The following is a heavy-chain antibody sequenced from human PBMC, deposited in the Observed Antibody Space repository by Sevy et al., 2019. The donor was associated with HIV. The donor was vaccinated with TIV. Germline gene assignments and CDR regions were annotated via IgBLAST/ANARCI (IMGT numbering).Heavy chain of an antibody. Sequence: GGSLRLSCAASGFIFSNYNMKWVRQAPGKGLEWVSSISSNSNDIYYGDSVKGRFTISRDNSKNTLYPQMNSLRAEDTAVYYCARDLHCSGGSCRDGMDVWGQGTTVTVSS. CDR1: GFIFSNYN. CDR2: ISSNSNDI. V-gene: IGHV3-21*01. CDR3: ARDLHCSGGSCRDGMDV. J-gene: IGHJ6*02. D-gene: IGHD2-15*01.